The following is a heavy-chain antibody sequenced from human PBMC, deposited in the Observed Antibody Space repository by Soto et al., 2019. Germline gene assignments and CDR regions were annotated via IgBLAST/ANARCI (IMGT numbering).Heavy chain of an antibody. J-gene: IGHJ4*02. CDR2: ISSSGNT. V-gene: IGHV4-59*01. CDR3: ARAPMVLTRSYFDS. Sequence: PSGTQSLTCTVSDGSISNFYWSWIRPPPGKGLEWIGYISSSGNTNYNPSLKSRVSISVDTSKNQFSLNLTSVTAADTAVYYCARAPMVLTRSYFDSWGQGTPVTVS. CDR1: DGSISNFY. D-gene: IGHD3-22*01.